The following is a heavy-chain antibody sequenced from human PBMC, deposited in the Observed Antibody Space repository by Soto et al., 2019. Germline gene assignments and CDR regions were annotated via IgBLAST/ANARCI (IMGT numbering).Heavy chain of an antibody. CDR1: GGSISSYY. CDR2: IYYSGST. D-gene: IGHD3-10*01. V-gene: IGHV4-59*01. Sequence: PSETLSFTCTVSGGSISSYYWSWIRQPPGKGLEWIGYIYYSGSTNYNPSLKSRVTISVDTSKNQFSLKLSSVTAADTAVYYCARAPGYYYGSKYYFDYWGQGTLVTVSS. CDR3: ARAPGYYYGSKYYFDY. J-gene: IGHJ4*02.